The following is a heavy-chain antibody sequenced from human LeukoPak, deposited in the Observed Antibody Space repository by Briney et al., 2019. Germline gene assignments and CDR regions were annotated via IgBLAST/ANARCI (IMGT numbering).Heavy chain of an antibody. V-gene: IGHV3-21*01. CDR3: ARDARYCSGGSCCDY. CDR2: ISSSSSYI. J-gene: IGHJ4*02. D-gene: IGHD2-15*01. CDR1: GFTFSSYS. Sequence: PRGSLRLSCAASGFTFSSYSMNWVRQAPGKGLEWVSFISSSSSYIYYADSVKGRFTISRDNAKNSLYLQMNNLRAEDTAVYYCARDARYCSGGSCCDYWGQGTLVTVSS.